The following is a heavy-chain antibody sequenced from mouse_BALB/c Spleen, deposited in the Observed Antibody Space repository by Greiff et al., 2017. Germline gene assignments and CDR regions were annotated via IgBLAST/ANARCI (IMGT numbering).Heavy chain of an antibody. Sequence: QVQLQQSGAELVRSGASVKMSCKASGYTFTSYNMHWVKQTPGQGLEWIGYIYPGNGGTNYNQKFKGKATLTADTSSSTAYMQISSLTSEDSAVYFCARGGVRRCWYFDVWGAGTTVTVSS. CDR2: IYPGNGGT. V-gene: IGHV1-12*01. J-gene: IGHJ1*01. CDR1: GYTFTSYN. D-gene: IGHD2-14*01. CDR3: ARGGVRRCWYFDV.